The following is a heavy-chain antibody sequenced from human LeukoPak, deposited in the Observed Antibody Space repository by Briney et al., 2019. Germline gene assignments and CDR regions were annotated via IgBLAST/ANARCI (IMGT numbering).Heavy chain of an antibody. J-gene: IGHJ6*01. CDR2: IWYDGSNK. D-gene: IGHD2-2*03. V-gene: IGHV3-33*01. CDR1: GFTFSSYG. Sequence: GGSLRLSCAASGFTFSSYGMHWVRQAPGKGLEWVAVIWYDGSNKYYADSVKGRFTISRDNSKNTLYLQMNSLRAEDTAVYYCARDNGMGIVVVPAEVGMYVWRQGTTVTV. CDR3: ARDNGMGIVVVPAEVGMYV.